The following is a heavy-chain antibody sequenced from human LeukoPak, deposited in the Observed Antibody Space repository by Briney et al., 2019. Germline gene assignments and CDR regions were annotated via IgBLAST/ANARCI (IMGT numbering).Heavy chain of an antibody. CDR2: IYYSGTT. CDR3: ARGWPDYYSMDS. V-gene: IGHV4-59*01. Sequence: SETLSLTCTVSGGSMSSFYWSWIRQPPGKRLGWIGYIYYSGTTSYNPSLKGRVTISIDTSNNHFSLKVRSVTAGDTAMYYCARGWPDYYSMDSWGPGSTVSVSS. CDR1: GGSMSSFY. J-gene: IGHJ6*02. D-gene: IGHD2-15*01.